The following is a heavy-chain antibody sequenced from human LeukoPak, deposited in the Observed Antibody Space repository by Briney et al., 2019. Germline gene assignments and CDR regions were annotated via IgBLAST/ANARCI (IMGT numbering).Heavy chain of an antibody. D-gene: IGHD4-17*01. Sequence: SSETLSLTCTVSGGSISSYYWSWIRQPPGKGLEWIGYVFYSGRTDHNPSLKSRLTISVDTSKNQFSLKLSSVTAADTAVYYCARTRGVPYGDYLNDYWGQGTLVTVSS. CDR1: GGSISSYY. CDR2: VFYSGRT. CDR3: ARTRGVPYGDYLNDY. J-gene: IGHJ4*02. V-gene: IGHV4-59*01.